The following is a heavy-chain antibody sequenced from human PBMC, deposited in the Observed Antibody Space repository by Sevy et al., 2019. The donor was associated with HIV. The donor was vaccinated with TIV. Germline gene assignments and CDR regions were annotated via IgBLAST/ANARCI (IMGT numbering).Heavy chain of an antibody. CDR1: GDSISGYY. Sequence: SETLSLICTVSGDSISGYYWSWLRQSPGKGLEWIGALYYSGSTNYNPSLESRVTISVDTSKSQFSLNLSSVTAADTAVFYCARDRTYGSSELDYWGQGILVTVSS. CDR2: LYYSGST. D-gene: IGHD6-6*01. J-gene: IGHJ4*02. V-gene: IGHV4-59*01. CDR3: ARDRTYGSSELDY.